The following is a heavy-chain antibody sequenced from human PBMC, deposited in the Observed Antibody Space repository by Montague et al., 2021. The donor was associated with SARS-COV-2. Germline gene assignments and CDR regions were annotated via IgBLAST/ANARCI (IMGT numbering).Heavy chain of an antibody. V-gene: IGHV4-39*01. CDR1: GGSISSSSYY. Sequence: SETLSLTCTVSGGSISSSSYYWGWIRQPSGKGLEWIGSIYYSGSTYYXPSLKSRVTISVDTSKNQFSLKLSSVTAADTAVYYCARQDDILTGYYYYGMDVWGQGTTVTVSS. D-gene: IGHD3-9*01. CDR2: IYYSGST. J-gene: IGHJ6*02. CDR3: ARQDDILTGYYYYGMDV.